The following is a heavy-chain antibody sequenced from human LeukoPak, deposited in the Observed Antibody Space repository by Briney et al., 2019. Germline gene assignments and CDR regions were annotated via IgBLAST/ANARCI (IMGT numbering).Heavy chain of an antibody. Sequence: GGSLRLSCGASGFTFSSYGMHWFRQAPGKGLEGGAFTRYHGSNKYYAHSLKGRFTISRDNSKNTLYLQMNTLRAEDTAVYYCAKDMDVGGYGSGSYFEYWGQGTLVTVSS. J-gene: IGHJ4*02. D-gene: IGHD3-10*01. CDR1: GFTFSSYG. V-gene: IGHV3-30*02. CDR3: AKDMDVGGYGSGSYFEY. CDR2: TRYHGSNK.